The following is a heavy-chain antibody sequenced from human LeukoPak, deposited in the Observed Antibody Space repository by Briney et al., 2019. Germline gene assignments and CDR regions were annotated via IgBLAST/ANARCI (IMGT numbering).Heavy chain of an antibody. Sequence: GASVKVSCKASGYTFSGYYMHWVRQAPGQGLEWVGWINPNSGGTNYAQKFQGRVTISADKSISTAYLQWSSLKASDTAMYYCARTYYYDSSARGHFDYWGQGTLVTVSS. CDR2: INPNSGGT. J-gene: IGHJ4*02. CDR3: ARTYYYDSSARGHFDY. CDR1: GYTFSGYY. V-gene: IGHV1-2*02. D-gene: IGHD3-22*01.